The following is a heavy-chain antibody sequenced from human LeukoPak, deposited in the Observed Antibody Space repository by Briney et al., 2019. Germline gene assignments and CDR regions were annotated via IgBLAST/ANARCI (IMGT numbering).Heavy chain of an antibody. J-gene: IGHJ4*02. CDR1: GGSISSYY. Sequence: SETLSLTCTVSGGSISSYYWSWIRQPPGKGLEWIGYIYYSGSTNYNPSLKSRVTISVDTSKNQFSLKLSSVTAADTAVYYCAREGALRYYFDYWGQGTLVTVSS. V-gene: IGHV4-59*01. D-gene: IGHD3-16*01. CDR2: IYYSGST. CDR3: AREGALRYYFDY.